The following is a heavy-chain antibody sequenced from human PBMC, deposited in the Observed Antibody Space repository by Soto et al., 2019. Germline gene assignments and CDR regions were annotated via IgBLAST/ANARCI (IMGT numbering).Heavy chain of an antibody. D-gene: IGHD3-3*01. CDR1: GYTFTSYG. Sequence: GASVKVSCKASGYTFTSYGISWVRQAPGQGLEWMGWISAYNGNTNYAQKLQGRVTMTTDTSTSTAYMELRSLRSDDTAMYYCARDFVPRVLEWFHWWFDPWGQGTLVTVSS. J-gene: IGHJ5*02. CDR2: ISAYNGNT. V-gene: IGHV1-18*04. CDR3: ARDFVPRVLEWFHWWFDP.